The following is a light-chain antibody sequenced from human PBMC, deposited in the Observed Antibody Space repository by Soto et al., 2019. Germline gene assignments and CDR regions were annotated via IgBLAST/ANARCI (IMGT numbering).Light chain of an antibody. V-gene: IGLV2-14*01. CDR1: SSDVGGYNY. CDR3: SSYTSSSTGG. Sequence: QSVLTQPASVSGSPGQSITISCTGTSSDVGGYNYVSWYQQHPGKAPELMIYDVSNRPSGVSNRFSGSKSGNTASLTISGLQAEDEADYYCSSYTSSSTGGFGTGTKVTVL. J-gene: IGLJ1*01. CDR2: DVS.